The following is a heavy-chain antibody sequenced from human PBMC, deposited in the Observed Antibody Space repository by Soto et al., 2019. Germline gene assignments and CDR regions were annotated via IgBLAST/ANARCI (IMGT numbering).Heavy chain of an antibody. CDR1: GFTFSTYA. D-gene: IGHD1-7*01. Sequence: PGGSLRLCCAASGFTFSTYALSWVRQAPGKGLEWVSAISANGQGIYYADSVRGRFTISRDNSKNTIFLHMDSLRAEDTAVYYCAKDRNYPRDQFHYWGQGTLVTAPQ. J-gene: IGHJ4*02. V-gene: IGHV3-23*01. CDR2: ISANGQGI. CDR3: AKDRNYPRDQFHY.